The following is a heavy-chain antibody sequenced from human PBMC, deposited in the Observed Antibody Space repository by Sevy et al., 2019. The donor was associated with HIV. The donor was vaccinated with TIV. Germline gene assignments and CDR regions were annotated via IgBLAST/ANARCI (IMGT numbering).Heavy chain of an antibody. CDR1: GFTFSSYA. D-gene: IGHD3-16*01. CDR2: ISYDGSNK. CDR3: ARNDGYYFDY. J-gene: IGHJ4*02. Sequence: GGSLRLSCAASGFTFSSYAMHWVRQAPGKGLEWVAVISYDGSNKYYADSVKGRFTISRDNSKSTLYLQMNSLRAEDTAVYYCARNDGYYFDYWGQGTLVTVSS. V-gene: IGHV3-30-3*01.